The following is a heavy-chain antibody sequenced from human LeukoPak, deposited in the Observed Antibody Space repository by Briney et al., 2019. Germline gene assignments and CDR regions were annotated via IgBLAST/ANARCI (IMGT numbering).Heavy chain of an antibody. J-gene: IGHJ4*01. Sequence: ASVKVSCKVAGYIFKEVSMHWVRQLPGKGLEWVGGSDPENGKTVYAQNFQGRVTMTEDTSTDTAYMELTSLTSDDTAIYYCAIDTVYYDPPSYWGQGTLVTVSS. V-gene: IGHV1-24*01. D-gene: IGHD3-16*01. CDR1: GYIFKEVS. CDR3: AIDTVYYDPPSY. CDR2: SDPENGKT.